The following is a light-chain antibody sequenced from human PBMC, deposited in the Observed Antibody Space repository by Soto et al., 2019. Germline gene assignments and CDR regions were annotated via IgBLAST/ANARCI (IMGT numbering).Light chain of an antibody. CDR1: QSVSSN. Sequence: EIVMTQSPATLSVSPGERATLSCRASQSVSSNLAWYQQKPGQAPRLLIYGASTRATGIPARFSGSGSGTEFALTISSLQSVDFAVYYCQHQGTFGQGTKVEIK. CDR3: QHQGT. J-gene: IGKJ1*01. CDR2: GAS. V-gene: IGKV3-15*01.